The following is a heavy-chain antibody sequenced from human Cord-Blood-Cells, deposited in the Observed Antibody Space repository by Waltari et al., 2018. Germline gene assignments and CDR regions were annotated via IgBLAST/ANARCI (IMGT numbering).Heavy chain of an antibody. Sequence: QLQLQESGPGLVKPSETLSLTCTVSGGSISSSSYYWGWIRQPPGKGLEWIGSIYYSGSTYYNPSLKCRVTISVDTSKNQCSLKLSSVTAADTAVYYCARLRYNWNFDYWGQGTLVTVSS. CDR3: ARLRYNWNFDY. J-gene: IGHJ4*02. CDR1: GGSISSSSYY. V-gene: IGHV4-39*07. D-gene: IGHD1-1*01. CDR2: IYYSGST.